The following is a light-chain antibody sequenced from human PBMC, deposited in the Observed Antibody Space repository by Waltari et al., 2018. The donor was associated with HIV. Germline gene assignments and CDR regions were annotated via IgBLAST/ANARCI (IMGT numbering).Light chain of an antibody. CDR1: SLNIGRKY. CDR3: AAWDDSLSAFYV. J-gene: IGLJ1*01. V-gene: IGLV1-47*01. Sequence: QSVLTQPHPASGTPGQRVTITCSGSSLNIGRKYVYWYRQVPGTAPKLLIYRNNQRPSGVPDRFSGSKSGTSASLAISGLRSEDEADYYCAAWDDSLSAFYVFGTGTKVTVL. CDR2: RNN.